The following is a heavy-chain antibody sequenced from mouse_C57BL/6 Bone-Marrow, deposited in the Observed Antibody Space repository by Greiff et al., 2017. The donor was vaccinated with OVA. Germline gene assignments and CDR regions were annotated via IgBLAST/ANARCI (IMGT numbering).Heavy chain of an antibody. D-gene: IGHD2-3*01. Sequence: EVKVVESGPGMVKPSQSLSLTCTVTGYSITSGYDWHWIRHFPGNKLEWMGYISYSGSTNYNPSLKSRISITHDTSKNHFFLKLNSVTTEDTATYYCARENDDGYYVGWYFDVWGTGTTVTVSS. J-gene: IGHJ1*03. CDR2: ISYSGST. V-gene: IGHV3-1*01. CDR3: ARENDDGYYVGWYFDV. CDR1: GYSITSGYD.